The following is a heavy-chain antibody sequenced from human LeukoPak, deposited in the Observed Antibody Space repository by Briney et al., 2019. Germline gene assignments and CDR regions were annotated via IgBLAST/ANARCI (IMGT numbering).Heavy chain of an antibody. Sequence: PSETLSLTCTVSGGSISSYYWSWIRQPPGKGLEWIGYINYSGSTNYNPSLKSRVTISVDTSKNQFSLKLSSVTAADTAVYYCARGRLYYFDYWGQGTLVTVSS. CDR3: ARGRLYYFDY. CDR2: INYSGST. V-gene: IGHV4-59*01. CDR1: GGSISSYY. J-gene: IGHJ4*02.